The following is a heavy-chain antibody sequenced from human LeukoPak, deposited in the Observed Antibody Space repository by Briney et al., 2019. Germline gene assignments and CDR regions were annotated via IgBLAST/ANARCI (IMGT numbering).Heavy chain of an antibody. J-gene: IGHJ4*02. CDR2: ISPSGSSI. CDR1: GLTFSDYY. Sequence: GGSLRLSCAVSGLTFSDYYMSWTRQAPGKGPELVSYISPSGSSIFYVDSVKGRFTISRDNAKNSLYLQMNSLRAEDTAVYYCAKTRPLDSSSWSHGDYWGQGTLVTVSS. V-gene: IGHV3-11*01. CDR3: AKTRPLDSSSWSHGDY. D-gene: IGHD6-13*01.